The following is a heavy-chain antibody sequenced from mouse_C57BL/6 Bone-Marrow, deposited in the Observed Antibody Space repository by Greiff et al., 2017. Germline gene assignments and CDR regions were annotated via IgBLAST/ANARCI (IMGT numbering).Heavy chain of an antibody. CDR2: IDPSDSYT. J-gene: IGHJ2*01. D-gene: IGHD1-1*01. V-gene: IGHV1-59*01. CDR1: GYTFTSYW. CDR3: AREGDTHGSSYRGFFDY. Sequence: QVQLQQPGAELVRPGTSVKLSCKASGYTFTSYWMHWVKQRPGQGLEWIGVIDPSDSYTNYNQKFKGKATLTVDTSSSPAYMQLSSLTSEDSAVYYCAREGDTHGSSYRGFFDYWGQGTTLTVSS.